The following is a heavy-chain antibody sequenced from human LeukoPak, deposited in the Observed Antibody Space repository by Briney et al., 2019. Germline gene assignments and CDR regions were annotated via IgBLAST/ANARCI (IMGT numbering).Heavy chain of an antibody. CDR3: AKVASMYYEEYYFDY. Sequence: GGSLRLSCAASGFTFSSYAMSWVRQAPGKGLEWVSAISGSGGSTYYADSVKGRFTISRDNSKNTLYLQMNSLRAEDTAIYYCAKVASMYYEEYYFDYWGQGTLVTVSS. CDR1: GFTFSSYA. CDR2: ISGSGGST. V-gene: IGHV3-23*01. J-gene: IGHJ4*02. D-gene: IGHD3-3*01.